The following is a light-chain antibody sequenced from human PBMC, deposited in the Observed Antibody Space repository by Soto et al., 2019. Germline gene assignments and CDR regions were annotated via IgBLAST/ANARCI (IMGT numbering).Light chain of an antibody. V-gene: IGKV1-9*01. CDR1: QGISSY. J-gene: IGKJ4*01. CDR3: QQLNSYPPA. CDR2: AAS. Sequence: DIQLTQSPSFLSASVGDRVTITCRASQGISSYLAWYQQKPGKAPKLLIYAASTLQSGVPSRFSGSGSGTEVTLTISSLQPEDFATCYCQQLNSYPPAFGGGTKVEIK.